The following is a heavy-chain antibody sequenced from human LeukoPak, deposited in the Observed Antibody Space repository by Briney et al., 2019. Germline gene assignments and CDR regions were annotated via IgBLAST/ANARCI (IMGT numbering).Heavy chain of an antibody. CDR3: ARLAGYGGNGYFDY. V-gene: IGHV5-51*01. CDR2: IYPGDSDR. Sequence: GESLKISCKASGYSFTYYWIGWVRQMPGKGLEWMGIIYPGDSDRRYSPSFQGQVTISADKSINTAYLQWSSLKASDTAMYYCARLAGYGGNGYFDYWGQGTLVTVSS. CDR1: GYSFTYYW. J-gene: IGHJ4*02. D-gene: IGHD4-23*01.